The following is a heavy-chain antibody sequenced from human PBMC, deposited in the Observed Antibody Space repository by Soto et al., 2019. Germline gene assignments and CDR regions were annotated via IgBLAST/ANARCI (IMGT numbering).Heavy chain of an antibody. V-gene: IGHV3-15*01. CDR3: TTQGLTAYCGGDCLLWGMDV. CDR1: GFTFSNAW. CDR2: IKSKTDGGTT. J-gene: IGHJ6*02. D-gene: IGHD2-21*02. Sequence: PGGSLRLSCAASGFTFSNAWMRWVRQAPGKGLEWVGRIKSKTDGGTTGYAAPVKGRFTISRDDSKNTLYLQMNSLKTEDTAVYYCTTQGLTAYCGGDCLLWGMDVWGQGTTVTVSS.